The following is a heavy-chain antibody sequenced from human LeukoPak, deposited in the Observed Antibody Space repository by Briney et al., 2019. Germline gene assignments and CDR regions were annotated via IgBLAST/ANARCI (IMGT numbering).Heavy chain of an antibody. CDR2: ISSSSSYI. D-gene: IGHD2-2*01. Sequence: KPGGSLRLSCATSGSTLSRYSMNWVRQAPGKGLEWVSSISSSSSYIYYGDSVKGRFTISRDNAKNSLYLQINSLRAEDTAVYYCARGGNLYCSATSCYDFDYWGQGTLVTVSS. J-gene: IGHJ4*02. V-gene: IGHV3-21*01. CDR1: GSTLSRYS. CDR3: ARGGNLYCSATSCYDFDY.